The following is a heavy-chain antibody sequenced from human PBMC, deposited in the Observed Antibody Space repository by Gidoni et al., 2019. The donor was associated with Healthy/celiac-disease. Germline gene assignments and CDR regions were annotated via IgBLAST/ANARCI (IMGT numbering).Heavy chain of an antibody. CDR3: AKEAMVRGYYFDY. D-gene: IGHD3-10*01. Sequence: EVQLLESGGGLVQPGGSLRLSCAASGFTFSSYDMSWVRQAPGKGLEWVTAISGSGGSTYYADSVKGRFTISRDNAKNTLYLQMNSLRAEDTAVYYCAKEAMVRGYYFDYWGQGTLVTVSS. CDR2: ISGSGGST. CDR1: GFTFSSYD. J-gene: IGHJ4*02. V-gene: IGHV3-23*01.